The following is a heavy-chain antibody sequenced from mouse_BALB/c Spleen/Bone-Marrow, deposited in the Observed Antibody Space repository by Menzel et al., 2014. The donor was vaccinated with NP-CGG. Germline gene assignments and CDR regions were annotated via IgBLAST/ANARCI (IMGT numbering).Heavy chain of an antibody. CDR1: GYTFNSYW. V-gene: IGHV1-9*01. Sequence: SGAELMKPGASVKISCKVTGYTFNSYWIEWVKQRPGHGLEWIGEILPGSGSTNYNEKFKGKATFTTDTSSNTAYMQLSSLTSEDSAVYYCARGGYGYLFAYWGQGTLVTVSA. J-gene: IGHJ3*01. CDR3: ARGGYGYLFAY. D-gene: IGHD2-2*01. CDR2: ILPGSGST.